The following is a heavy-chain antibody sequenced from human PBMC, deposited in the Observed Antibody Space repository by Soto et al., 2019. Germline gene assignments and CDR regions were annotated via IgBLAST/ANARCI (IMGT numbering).Heavy chain of an antibody. J-gene: IGHJ3*01. CDR2: ITWNAGSK. V-gene: IGHV3-20*04. Sequence: EVQLVESGGGVVRPGGSLRLSCVASGFRFDDFGLTWVRQVPGKGPEWVAGITWNAGSKGYADSVKGRFTISRDNAKKSLHLQMDSLRAEDTALYFLARNGGVVTVDAFDLWGQGTMVTVSS. D-gene: IGHD3-16*01. CDR1: GFRFDDFG. CDR3: ARNGGVVTVDAFDL.